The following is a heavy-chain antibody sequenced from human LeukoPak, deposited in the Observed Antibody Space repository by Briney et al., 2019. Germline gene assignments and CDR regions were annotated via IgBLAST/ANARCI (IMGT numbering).Heavy chain of an antibody. Sequence: GGSLRLSCAASGFTFSSYSMNWVRQAPGKGLEWVSSISSSSSYIYYADSVKGRFTISRDNAKNSLYLQMNSLRAEDTAVYYCARDRYNWNHLSYFDYWGQGTLVTVSS. CDR1: GFTFSSYS. CDR3: ARDRYNWNHLSYFDY. J-gene: IGHJ4*02. V-gene: IGHV3-21*01. D-gene: IGHD1-1*01. CDR2: ISSSSSYI.